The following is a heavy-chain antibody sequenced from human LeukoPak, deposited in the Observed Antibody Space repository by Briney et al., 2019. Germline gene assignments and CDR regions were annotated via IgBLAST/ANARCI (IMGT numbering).Heavy chain of an antibody. J-gene: IGHJ4*02. CDR2: INHSGST. Sequence: SETLSLTCAVYGGSFSGYYWSWIRQPPGKGLEWIGEINHSGSTNYNPSLKSRVTISVDTSKNQFSLKLSSVTAADTAVYYCERGAAYCGGDCYTRTSDFDYWGQGTLVTVSS. CDR3: ERGAAYCGGDCYTRTSDFDY. V-gene: IGHV4-34*01. CDR1: GGSFSGYY. D-gene: IGHD2-21*02.